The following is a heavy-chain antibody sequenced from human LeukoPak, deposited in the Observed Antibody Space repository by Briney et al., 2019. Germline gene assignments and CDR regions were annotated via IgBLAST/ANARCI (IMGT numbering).Heavy chain of an antibody. CDR2: INHSGST. D-gene: IGHD2-15*01. V-gene: IGHV4-34*01. J-gene: IGHJ5*02. CDR3: ARRRSHAGYCSGGSCNNLYNWFDP. CDR1: GGSFSGYY. Sequence: SETLSLTCAVCGGSFSGYYWSWIRQPPGKGLEWIGEINHSGSTNYNPSLKSRVTISVDTSKNQFSLKLSSVTAADTAVYYCARRRSHAGYCSGGSCNNLYNWFDPWGQGTLVTVSS.